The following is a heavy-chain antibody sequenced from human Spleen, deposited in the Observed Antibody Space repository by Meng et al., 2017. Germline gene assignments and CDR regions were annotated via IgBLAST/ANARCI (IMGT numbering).Heavy chain of an antibody. CDR3: GRLGRGATAMAYGMDV. CDR1: GGSFSDYY. CDR2: INHSGST. Sequence: QVQLQQWGAGLLNPSETLSLTCAVYGGSFSDYYWNWIRQPPGKGLEWIGEINHSGSTNYNPSLKSRVTISVDTSKNQFSLKLTSVTAADTAVYYCGRLGRGATAMAYGMDVWGQGTTVTVSS. D-gene: IGHD5-18*01. J-gene: IGHJ6*02. V-gene: IGHV4-34*01.